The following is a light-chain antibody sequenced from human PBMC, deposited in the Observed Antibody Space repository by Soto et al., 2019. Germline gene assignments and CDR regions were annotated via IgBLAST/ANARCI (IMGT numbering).Light chain of an antibody. V-gene: IGLV2-14*01. CDR1: SRDVGGYNY. CDR2: DVS. J-gene: IGLJ3*02. CDR3: SSYTSSNSWV. Sequence: QSALTQPASVSGSPGQSITISCTGISRDVGGYNYVSWYQQHPGKAPKLIIYDVSNRPSGVSTRFSGSKSGNTASLTISGLQAEDEADYSCSSYTSSNSWVFGGGTKLTVL.